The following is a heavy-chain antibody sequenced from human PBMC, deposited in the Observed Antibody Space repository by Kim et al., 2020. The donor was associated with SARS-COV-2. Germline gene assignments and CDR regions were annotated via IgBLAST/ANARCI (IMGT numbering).Heavy chain of an antibody. V-gene: IGHV3-23*01. CDR2: ISGGGDNT. D-gene: IGHD3-9*01. J-gene: IGHJ4*02. CDR1: GFTFSDYA. CDR3: AQGIWLSQPLDC. Sequence: GGSLRLSCAASGFTFSDYAMSWVRQAPGKGLEWVSGISGGGDNTYSADSVKGRFTISRDNSKNTLYLQMNSLRAEDTALYYCAQGIWLSQPLDCWGQGTL.